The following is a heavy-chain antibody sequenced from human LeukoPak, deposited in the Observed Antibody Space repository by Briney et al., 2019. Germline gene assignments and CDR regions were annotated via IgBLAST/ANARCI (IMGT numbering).Heavy chain of an antibody. Sequence: SETLSLTCTVSGGSISSSTHYWGWIRQPPGKGLAWIGTIYYSGSTYYNPSLKSRATISVDTSKNQFSLKLGSVTAADTAVYYCVRQTYGSGSYYNLDCWGQGTLVTVSS. D-gene: IGHD3-10*01. J-gene: IGHJ4*02. CDR2: IYYSGST. V-gene: IGHV4-39*01. CDR1: GGSISSSTHY. CDR3: VRQTYGSGSYYNLDC.